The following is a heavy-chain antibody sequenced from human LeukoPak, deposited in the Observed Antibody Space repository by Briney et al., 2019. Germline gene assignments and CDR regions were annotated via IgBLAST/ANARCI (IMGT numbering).Heavy chain of an antibody. D-gene: IGHD3-10*01. CDR2: IFYSGST. CDR1: GGSISSGAYY. V-gene: IGHV4-31*03. CDR3: ARDSGYGSGSSGMDV. Sequence: TSQTLSLTCTVSGGSISSGAYYWSWVRQHPVKGLEWIGYIFYSGSTYYNPSLKSRVTISVDTSKNQFSLKLSSVTAADTAVYYCARDSGYGSGSSGMDVWGQGTTVTVSS. J-gene: IGHJ6*02.